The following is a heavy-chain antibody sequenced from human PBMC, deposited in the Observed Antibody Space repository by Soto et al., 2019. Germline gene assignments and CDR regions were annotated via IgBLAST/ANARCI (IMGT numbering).Heavy chain of an antibody. D-gene: IGHD3-22*01. J-gene: IGHJ4*02. CDR2: IYHSGST. V-gene: IGHV4-30-2*01. CDR1: GGSISSGGYS. CDR3: ARGSDYYDSSGYYTPRYFDY. Sequence: QLQLQESGSGLVKPSQTLSLTCAVSGGSISSGGYSWSWIRQPPGKVLEWIGYIYHSGSTYYNPSRKSRVTISVDRSKNQFSLKLSSVTAADTAVYYCARGSDYYDSSGYYTPRYFDYWGQGTLVTVSS.